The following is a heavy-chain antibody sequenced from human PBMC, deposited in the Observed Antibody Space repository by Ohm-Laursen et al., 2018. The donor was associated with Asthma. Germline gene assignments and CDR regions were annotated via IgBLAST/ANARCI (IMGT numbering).Heavy chain of an antibody. D-gene: IGHD3-3*01. Sequence: PTQTLTLTSTFSGFSLSTSGVGVGWIRQPPGKALEWLALIYWDDDKRHSPSLKSRLTITKGTSKSQVVLTMTNMDPVDTATYYCARINYDFWSGWSPVNWFDPWGQGTLVTVSS. CDR3: ARINYDFWSGWSPVNWFDP. V-gene: IGHV2-5*02. CDR2: IYWDDDK. J-gene: IGHJ5*02. CDR1: GFSLSTSGVG.